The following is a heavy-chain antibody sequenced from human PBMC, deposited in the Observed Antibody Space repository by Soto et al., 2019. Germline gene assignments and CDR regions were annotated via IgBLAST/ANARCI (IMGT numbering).Heavy chain of an antibody. CDR3: AREIRSGYYSPGTTPWFGY. Sequence: ASVKVSCKASGYTFTDYMHWVRQAPGQGLEWMGWISPNSGGTKYAQKFQAWVTMTADTSISTAYLELSRLRSDHTAVYYCAREIRSGYYSPGTTPWFGYWG. V-gene: IGHV1-2*04. CDR2: ISPNSGGT. CDR1: GYTFTDY. J-gene: IGHJ4*01. D-gene: IGHD3-3*01.